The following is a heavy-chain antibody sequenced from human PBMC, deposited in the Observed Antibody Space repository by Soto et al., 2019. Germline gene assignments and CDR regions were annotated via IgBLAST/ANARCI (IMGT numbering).Heavy chain of an antibody. CDR2: ISTNGGST. D-gene: IGHD3-22*01. CDR1: GFTFSSYA. V-gene: IGHV3-64D*06. CDR3: VKGEYYYDSSGYYPFDY. Sequence: GGSLRLSCSASGFTFSSYAMHWVRQAPGKGLEYVSSISTNGGSTHYADSVKGRFTISRDNSKNTQYLQMSRLRADDTAVYYCVKGEYYYDSSGYYPFDYWGQGT. J-gene: IGHJ4*02.